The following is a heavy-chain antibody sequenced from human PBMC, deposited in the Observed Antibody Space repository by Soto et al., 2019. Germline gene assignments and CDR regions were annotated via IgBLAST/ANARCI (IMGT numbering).Heavy chain of an antibody. V-gene: IGHV4-34*01. J-gene: IGHJ6*02. CDR3: ARQRLWYGMDV. CDR2: ISQSGTT. CDR1: NGSFSGSY. D-gene: IGHD1-1*01. Sequence: QVQLQQWGAGLLKPSETLSLTCADYNGSFSGSYWSWIRQPPGRGLEWIGEISQSGTTNYNPSLQSRLTISIDKSNSHFSLRLISVTAADTAVYFCARQRLWYGMDVWGQGTTVTVSS.